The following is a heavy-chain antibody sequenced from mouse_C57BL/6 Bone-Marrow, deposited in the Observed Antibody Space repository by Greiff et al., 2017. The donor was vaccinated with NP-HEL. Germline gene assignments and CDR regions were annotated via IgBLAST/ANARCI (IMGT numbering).Heavy chain of an antibody. CDR3: TTPDYYGSSFSWFAY. Sequence: VQLQHSGAELVRPGASVKLSCTASGFNIKDYYMHWVKQRPEQGLEWIGRIDPEDGDTEYAPKFQGKATMTADTSSNTAYLQLSSLTSEDTAVYYCTTPDYYGSSFSWFAYWGQGTLVTVSA. D-gene: IGHD1-1*01. J-gene: IGHJ3*01. CDR2: IDPEDGDT. V-gene: IGHV14-1*01. CDR1: GFNIKDYY.